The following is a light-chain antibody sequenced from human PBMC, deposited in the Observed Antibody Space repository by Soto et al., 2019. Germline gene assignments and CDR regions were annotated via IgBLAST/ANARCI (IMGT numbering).Light chain of an antibody. V-gene: IGKV1-39*01. Sequence: DIQMTQSPSSLSASVGDRVTITCRASHNISSYLNWYQQKPGKAPKLLIYAASSLQSGVPSRFSGPRSGTDFTLTISSLQPEDFTTYYCQQSYSTPYTVGPGTKVDFK. J-gene: IGKJ3*01. CDR1: HNISSY. CDR2: AAS. CDR3: QQSYSTPYT.